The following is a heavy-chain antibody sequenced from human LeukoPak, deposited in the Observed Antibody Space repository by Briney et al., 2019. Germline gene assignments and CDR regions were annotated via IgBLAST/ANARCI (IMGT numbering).Heavy chain of an antibody. V-gene: IGHV3-21*01. Sequence: GGFLRLSCAASGFTFSSYSMNWVRQAPGKGLEWVSSISSSSYIYYADSVKGRFTISRDNAKNSLYLQMNSLRAEDTAVYYCARGSYYYDSSGYYAKVWGQGTLVTVSS. CDR2: ISSSSYI. CDR1: GFTFSSYS. CDR3: ARGSYYYDSSGYYAKV. D-gene: IGHD3-22*01. J-gene: IGHJ4*02.